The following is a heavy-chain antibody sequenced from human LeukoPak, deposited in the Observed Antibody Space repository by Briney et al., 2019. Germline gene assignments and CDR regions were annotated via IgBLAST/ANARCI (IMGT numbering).Heavy chain of an antibody. CDR1: GYSISSGYY. CDR3: ARAGGIAAARH. D-gene: IGHD6-13*01. J-gene: IGHJ4*02. CDR2: IYYSGST. Sequence: PSETLSLTCTVSGYSISSGYYWGWIRQPPGKGLEWIGSIYYSGSTYYNPSLKSRVTISVDTSKNQFSLKLSSVTAADTAVYYCARAGGIAAARHWGQGTLVTVSS. V-gene: IGHV4-38-2*02.